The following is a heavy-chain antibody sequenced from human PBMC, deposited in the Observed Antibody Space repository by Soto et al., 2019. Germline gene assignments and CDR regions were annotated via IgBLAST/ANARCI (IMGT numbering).Heavy chain of an antibody. CDR3: ARVSGYSYGFPYFAS. Sequence: SETLSLTCAVSGDSISSSNWWSWVRQPPGMGLEWIGEIFQSGSTNYNPSLKSRVTISVDKSKNQFSLNLTSVTAADTAVYYCARVSGYSYGFPYFASWGQGTLVTVSS. CDR2: IFQSGST. V-gene: IGHV4-4*02. J-gene: IGHJ4*02. CDR1: GDSISSSNW. D-gene: IGHD5-18*01.